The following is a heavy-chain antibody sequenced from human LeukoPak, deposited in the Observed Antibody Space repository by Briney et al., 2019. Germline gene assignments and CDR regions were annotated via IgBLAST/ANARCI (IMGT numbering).Heavy chain of an antibody. Sequence: KIGESLKISCKGSGYSLTSYWIGWVRQMPGKGLEWMGIIYPGDSDTRYSPSFQGQVTISADKSISTAYLQWSSLKASDTAMYYCARGRGYSYGYSYYFDYWGQGTLVTVSP. CDR2: IYPGDSDT. V-gene: IGHV5-51*01. D-gene: IGHD5-18*01. CDR1: GYSLTSYW. J-gene: IGHJ4*02. CDR3: ARGRGYSYGYSYYFDY.